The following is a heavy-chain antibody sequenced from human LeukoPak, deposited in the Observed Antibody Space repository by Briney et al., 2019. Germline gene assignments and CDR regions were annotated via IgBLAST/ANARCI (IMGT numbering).Heavy chain of an antibody. J-gene: IGHJ6*02. CDR1: GLTFSTYS. Sequence: GGSLRLSCAASGLTFSTYSMNWVRQAPGKGLEWVSVIYSGGSTYYADSVKGRFTISRDNSKNTLYLQMNSLRAEDTAVYYCASTVTTPYYYYGMDVWGQGTTVTVSS. CDR3: ASTVTTPYYYYGMDV. V-gene: IGHV3-66*01. CDR2: IYSGGST. D-gene: IGHD4-17*01.